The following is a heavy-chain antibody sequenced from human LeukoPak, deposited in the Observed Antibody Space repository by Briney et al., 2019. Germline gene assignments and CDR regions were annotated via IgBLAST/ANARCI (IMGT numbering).Heavy chain of an antibody. Sequence: PSETLSLTCAVYGGSFSGYYWSWIRQPPGKGLEWIGEINHSGSTNYNPSLKSRVTISVDTSKNQFPLKLSSVTAADTAVYYCARAGYDSSGYYPFDYWGQGTLVTVSS. CDR3: ARAGYDSSGYYPFDY. D-gene: IGHD3-22*01. CDR1: GGSFSGYY. CDR2: INHSGST. V-gene: IGHV4-34*01. J-gene: IGHJ4*02.